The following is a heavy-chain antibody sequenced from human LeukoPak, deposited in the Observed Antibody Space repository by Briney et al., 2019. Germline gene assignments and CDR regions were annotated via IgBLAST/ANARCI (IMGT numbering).Heavy chain of an antibody. J-gene: IGHJ4*02. Sequence: PGGSLRLSCAASGFTFSSYGMHWVRQAPGKGLEWVAVIWYDGSNKYYADSVKGRFTISRDNSKNTLYLQMNSLRAEDTAVYYCARDRASMSLDYWGQGTLVTVSS. CDR2: IWYDGSNK. V-gene: IGHV3-33*01. CDR1: GFTFSSYG. D-gene: IGHD2/OR15-2a*01. CDR3: ARDRASMSLDY.